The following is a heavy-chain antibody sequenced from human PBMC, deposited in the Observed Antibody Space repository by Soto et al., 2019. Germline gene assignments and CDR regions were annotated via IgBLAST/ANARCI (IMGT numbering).Heavy chain of an antibody. D-gene: IGHD2-2*01. Sequence: QLQLQESGPGLVKPSETLSLTCTVSGGSISSSSYYWGWIRQPPGKGLEWIGSIYYSGSTYYNPSLKSRVTISVDTSKNQCSLKLSSVTAADTAVYYCARHEDIVVVPAAQFDYWGRGTLVTVSS. CDR3: ARHEDIVVVPAAQFDY. J-gene: IGHJ4*02. CDR2: IYYSGST. CDR1: GGSISSSSYY. V-gene: IGHV4-39*01.